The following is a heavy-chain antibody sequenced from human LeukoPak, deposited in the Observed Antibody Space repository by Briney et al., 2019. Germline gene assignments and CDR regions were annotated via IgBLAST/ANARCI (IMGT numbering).Heavy chain of an antibody. CDR2: IYYSGST. Sequence: SETLSLTCTVSGGSISSYYWSWIRQPPGKGLEWIGYIYYSGSTNYNPSLKSRVTISVDKSKNQFSLKLSSVTAADTAVYYCARRILTMVREVDQYYFDYWGQGTLVTVSS. D-gene: IGHD3-10*01. V-gene: IGHV4-59*12. CDR3: ARRILTMVREVDQYYFDY. J-gene: IGHJ4*02. CDR1: GGSISSYY.